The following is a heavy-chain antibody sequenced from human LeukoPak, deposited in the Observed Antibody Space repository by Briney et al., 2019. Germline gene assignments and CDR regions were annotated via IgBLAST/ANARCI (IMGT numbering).Heavy chain of an antibody. CDR2: ISSSSSYI. J-gene: IGHJ6*03. Sequence: GGSLRLSCAASGFTFSSYSMNWVRQAPGKGLEWVSSISSSSSYIYYADSVKGRFTISRDNAKNSLYLQMNSLRAEDTAVYYCARVPAADYYYYFHMDVWGKGTKVTVSS. CDR3: ARVPAADYYYYFHMDV. V-gene: IGHV3-21*01. D-gene: IGHD2-2*01. CDR1: GFTFSSYS.